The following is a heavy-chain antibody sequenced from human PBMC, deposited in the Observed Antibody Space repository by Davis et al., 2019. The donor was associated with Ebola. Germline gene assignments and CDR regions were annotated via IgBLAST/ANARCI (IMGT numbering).Heavy chain of an antibody. CDR1: VITFSSYA. V-gene: IGHV3-20*04. Sequence: GESLKISCTDSVITFSSYAMTWVRQVPGKGLEWLSGINWNGASTGYADSVKGRFTISRDNAKNSLYLRMSSLSAEDTAVYYCAKDWFGYSSSWYVYWGQGTLVTVSS. J-gene: IGHJ4*02. CDR2: INWNGAST. D-gene: IGHD6-13*01. CDR3: AKDWFGYSSSWYVY.